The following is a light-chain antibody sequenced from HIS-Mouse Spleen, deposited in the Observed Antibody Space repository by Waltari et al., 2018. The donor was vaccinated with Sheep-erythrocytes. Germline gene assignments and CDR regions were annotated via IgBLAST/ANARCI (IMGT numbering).Light chain of an antibody. CDR2: DAY. CDR3: QQRSNWYT. CDR1: QSVSSY. J-gene: IGKJ2*01. V-gene: IGKV3-11*01. Sequence: EIVLTQSPATLSLSPGERATLSCRASQSVSSYLAWYQQKPGQAPRVLIYDAYNRATGIPAMFSGSGSGPDFTLTISSLEPEDFAVYYCQQRSNWYTFGQGTKLEIK.